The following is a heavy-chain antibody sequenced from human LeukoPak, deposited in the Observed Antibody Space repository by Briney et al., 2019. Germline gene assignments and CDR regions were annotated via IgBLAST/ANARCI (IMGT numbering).Heavy chain of an antibody. V-gene: IGHV5-51*01. D-gene: IGHD5-18*01. CDR1: GYSFTSYW. CDR2: IYPGDSNT. J-gene: IGHJ3*02. Sequence: GESLKISCQGSGYSFTSYWIAWVLQMPGKGLECMVIIYPGDSNTRYSPSFQGQVTISADKSINTAYLQWSSLKASDTAMYYCANAGGGHSYSYDRALDIWGQGTMVTVSS. CDR3: ANAGGGHSYSYDRALDI.